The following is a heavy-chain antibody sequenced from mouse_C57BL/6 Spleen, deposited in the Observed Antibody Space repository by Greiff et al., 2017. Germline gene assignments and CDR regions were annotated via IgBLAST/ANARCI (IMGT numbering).Heavy chain of an antibody. D-gene: IGHD2-10*01. CDR1: GFTFSSYA. CDR2: ISDGGSYT. J-gene: IGHJ2*01. CDR3: ARAGSYHFDY. V-gene: IGHV5-4*01. Sequence: VQLKESGGGLVKPGGSLKLSCAASGFTFSSYAMSWVRQTPEKRLEWVATISDGGSYTYYPDNVKGRFTISRDNAKNNLYLQMSHLKSEDTAMYYCARAGSYHFDYWGQGTTLTVSS.